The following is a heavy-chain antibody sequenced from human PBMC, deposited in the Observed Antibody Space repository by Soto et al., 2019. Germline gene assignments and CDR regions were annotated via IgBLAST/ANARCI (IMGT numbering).Heavy chain of an antibody. CDR3: ASAPLGYCSGGSCPEGMDV. J-gene: IGHJ6*02. V-gene: IGHV4-30-4*01. D-gene: IGHD2-15*01. CDR1: GGSLSSGDYY. CDR2: IYYSGST. Sequence: KTSETLSLTCTVSGGSLSSGDYYWSWIRQPPGKGLEWIGYIYYSGSTYYNPSLKSRVTISVDTSKNQFSLKLSSVTAADTAVYYCASAPLGYCSGGSCPEGMDVWGQGTTVTASS.